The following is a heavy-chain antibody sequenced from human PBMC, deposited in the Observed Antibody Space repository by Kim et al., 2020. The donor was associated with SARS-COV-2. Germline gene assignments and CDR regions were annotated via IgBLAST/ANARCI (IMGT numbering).Heavy chain of an antibody. CDR1: GFTFDDYA. CDR2: ISWNSGSI. Sequence: GGSLRLSCAASGFTFDDYAMHWVRQAPGKGLEWVSGISWNSGSIGYADSVKGRFTISRDNAKNSLYLQMNSLRAEDTALYYCAKGHLSGSSDRTFDYWGQGTLVTVSS. D-gene: IGHD2-2*01. V-gene: IGHV3-9*01. CDR3: AKGHLSGSSDRTFDY. J-gene: IGHJ4*02.